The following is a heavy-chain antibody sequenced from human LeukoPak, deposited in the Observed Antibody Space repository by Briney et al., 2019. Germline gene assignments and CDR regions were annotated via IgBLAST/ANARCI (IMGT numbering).Heavy chain of an antibody. CDR2: ISAYNGNT. CDR3: ARECTPVFDRSPPSGGSCYAFDY. D-gene: IGHD2-15*01. CDR1: GYTFTSYG. Sequence: RGASVKVSCKASGYTFTSYGISWVRQAPGQGLEWMGWISAYNGNTNYAQKLQGRVTMTTDTSTSTAYMELRSLRSDDTAVYYCARECTPVFDRSPPSGGSCYAFDYWGQGTLVTVSS. J-gene: IGHJ4*02. V-gene: IGHV1-18*01.